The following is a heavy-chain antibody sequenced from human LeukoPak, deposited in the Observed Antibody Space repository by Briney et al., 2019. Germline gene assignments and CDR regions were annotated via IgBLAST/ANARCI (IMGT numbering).Heavy chain of an antibody. CDR2: IHYSGSI. CDR1: GGSISSSSYY. CDR3: ARELCSGGSCYPDAFDI. D-gene: IGHD2-15*01. V-gene: IGHV4-39*07. J-gene: IGHJ3*02. Sequence: SETLSLTCTVSGGSISSSSYYWGWIRQPPGKGLEWIGSIHYSGSIYYNPSLKSRVTISVDTSKNQFSLKLSSVTAADTAVYYCARELCSGGSCYPDAFDIWGQRTMVTVSS.